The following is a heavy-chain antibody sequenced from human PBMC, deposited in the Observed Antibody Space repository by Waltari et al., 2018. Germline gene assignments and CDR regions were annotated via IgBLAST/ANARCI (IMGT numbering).Heavy chain of an antibody. CDR3: ARDFYYYDSSGYLDY. CDR2: ISYDGSNK. J-gene: IGHJ4*02. Sequence: VQLVESGGGVVQPGRSLRLSCAASGFTFSSYAMHWVRQAPGKGLEWVAVISYDGSNKYYADSVKGRFTISRDKSKNTLYLQMNSLRAEDTAVYYCARDFYYYDSSGYLDYWGQGTLVTVSS. D-gene: IGHD3-22*01. V-gene: IGHV3-30*01. CDR1: GFTFSSYA.